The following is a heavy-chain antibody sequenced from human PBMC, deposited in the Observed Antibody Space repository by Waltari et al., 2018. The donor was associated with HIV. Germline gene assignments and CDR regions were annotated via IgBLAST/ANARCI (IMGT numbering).Heavy chain of an antibody. CDR3: ARSSSGVFDH. Sequence: SGGGSAKPGGSLRVSCGGAGFSFERYWMSWVRQAPGKGLEWVANINQDGSEMYLVDAVKGRFTIFRDNIKKSVYLQMKNLRAEDTATYYCARSSSGVFDHWGQGSPVTVSS. CDR1: GFSFERYW. V-gene: IGHV3-7*03. CDR2: INQDGSEM. D-gene: IGHD2-15*01. J-gene: IGHJ4*02.